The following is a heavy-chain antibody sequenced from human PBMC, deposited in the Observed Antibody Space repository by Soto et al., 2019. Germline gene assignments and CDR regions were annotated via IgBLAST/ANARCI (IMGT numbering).Heavy chain of an antibody. D-gene: IGHD3-10*01. J-gene: IGHJ4*02. CDR2: INTDNGNT. Sequence: QVQLVQSGAEVKKPGASVKLSCKASGYTFTSYAIHWVRQAPGQRLECMGWINTDNGNTKYSQKFQGRVTITRDTSASTAYMELSSLTSDDTAVYFCARAPSGYYFDNWGQGTLVTVSS. V-gene: IGHV1-3*04. CDR3: ARAPSGYYFDN. CDR1: GYTFTSYA.